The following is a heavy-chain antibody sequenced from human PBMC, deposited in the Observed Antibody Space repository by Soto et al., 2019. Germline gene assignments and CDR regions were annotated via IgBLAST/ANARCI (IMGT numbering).Heavy chain of an antibody. CDR1: GGSISSSSYY. CDR2: IYYSGST. V-gene: IGHV4-39*01. CDR3: ATPSTPMVRGVDYYYYSGMDV. J-gene: IGHJ6*02. D-gene: IGHD3-10*01. Sequence: SETLSLTCTVSGGSISSSSYYWGWIRQPPGKGLEWIGSIYYSGSTYYNPSLKSRVTISVDTSKNQFSLELSSVTAADTAVYYCATPSTPMVRGVDYYYYSGMDVWGQGTTVTVSS.